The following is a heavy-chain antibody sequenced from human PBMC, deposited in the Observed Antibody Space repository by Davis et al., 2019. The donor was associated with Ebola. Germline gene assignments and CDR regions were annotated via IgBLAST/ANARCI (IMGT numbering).Heavy chain of an antibody. CDR1: GGPFSGYY. D-gene: IGHD2-15*01. CDR2: INHRGST. V-gene: IGHV4-34*01. CDR3: ASAVGIFYGMDV. Sequence: SETLSLTCAVYGGPFSGYYWSWIRQPPGKGLEWIGDINHRGSTNYNPSLKSRVTISVDTSKNQFSLKLSSVTAADTAVYYCASAVGIFYGMDVWGQGTTVTVSS. J-gene: IGHJ6*02.